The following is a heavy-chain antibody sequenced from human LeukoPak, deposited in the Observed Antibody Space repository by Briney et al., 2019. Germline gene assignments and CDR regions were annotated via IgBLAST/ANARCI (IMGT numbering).Heavy chain of an antibody. CDR3: ARKLWSDAFDI. D-gene: IGHD5-18*01. CDR1: GFTFSSYE. Sequence: GGSLRLSCAASGFTFSSYEMNWVRQAPGKGPEWVSYISSSGSTIYYADSVKGRFTISRDNAKNSLYLQMNSLRAEDTAVYYCARKLWSDAFDIWGQGTMVTVSS. J-gene: IGHJ3*02. V-gene: IGHV3-48*03. CDR2: ISSSGSTI.